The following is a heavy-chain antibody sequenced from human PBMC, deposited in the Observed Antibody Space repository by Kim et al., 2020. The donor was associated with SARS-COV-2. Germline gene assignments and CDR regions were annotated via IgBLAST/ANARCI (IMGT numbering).Heavy chain of an antibody. J-gene: IGHJ5*02. Sequence: SETLSLTCTVSGGSISSSSYYWGWIRQPPGKGLEWIGSIYYSGSTYYNPSLKSRVTISVDTSKNQFSLKLSSVTAADTAVYYCARLILRESGSYEDWFDPWGQGTLVTVSS. CDR1: GGSISSSSYY. CDR3: ARLILRESGSYEDWFDP. D-gene: IGHD1-26*01. V-gene: IGHV4-39*01. CDR2: IYYSGST.